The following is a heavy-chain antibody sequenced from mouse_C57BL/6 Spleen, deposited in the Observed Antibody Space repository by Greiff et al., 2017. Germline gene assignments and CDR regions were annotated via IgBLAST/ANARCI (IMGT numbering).Heavy chain of an antibody. V-gene: IGHV1-53*01. CDR3: AITTVVAIDY. Sequence: QVHVKQPGTELVKPGASVKLSCKASGYTFTSYWMHWVKQRPGQGLEWIGNINPSNGGTNYNEKFKSKATLTVDKSSSTAYMQLSSLTSEDSAVYYGAITTVVAIDYWGQGTTLTVSS. CDR1: GYTFTSYW. D-gene: IGHD1-1*01. J-gene: IGHJ2*01. CDR2: INPSNGGT.